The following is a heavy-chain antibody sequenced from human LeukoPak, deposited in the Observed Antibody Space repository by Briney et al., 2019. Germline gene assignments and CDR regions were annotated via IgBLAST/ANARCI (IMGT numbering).Heavy chain of an antibody. CDR1: GFTFSSYG. J-gene: IGHJ6*02. CDR2: ISYDGSNK. V-gene: IGHV3-30*03. D-gene: IGHD3-3*01. CDR3: ARQESLRFLEWLPHYYYYYGMDV. Sequence: GGSLRLSCAASGFTFSSYGMHWVRQAPGKGLEWVAVISYDGSNKYYADSVKGRFTISRDNSKNTLYLQMNSLRAEDTAVYYCARQESLRFLEWLPHYYYYYGMDVWGQGTTVTVSS.